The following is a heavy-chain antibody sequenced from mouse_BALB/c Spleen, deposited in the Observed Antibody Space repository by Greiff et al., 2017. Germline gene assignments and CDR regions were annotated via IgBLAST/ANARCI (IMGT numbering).Heavy chain of an antibody. CDR2: ISSGSSTI. CDR3: ARDTGYDGYYAMDY. D-gene: IGHD2-2*01. J-gene: IGHJ4*01. V-gene: IGHV5-17*02. CDR1: GFTFSSFG. Sequence: EVQVVESGGGLVQPGGSRKLSCAASGFTFSSFGMHWVRQAPEKGLEWVAYISSGSSTIYYADTVKGRFTISRDNPKNTLFLQMTSLRSEDTAMYYCARDTGYDGYYAMDYWGQGTSVTVSS.